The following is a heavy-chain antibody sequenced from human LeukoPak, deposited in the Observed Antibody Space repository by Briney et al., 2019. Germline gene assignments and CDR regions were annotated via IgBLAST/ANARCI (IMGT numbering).Heavy chain of an antibody. CDR2: IYYSGST. Sequence: SQTLSLTCTVSGGSISSGGYYWSWIRQHPGKGLEWIGYIYYSGSTYYNPSLKSRVTISVDTSKNQFSLKLSSVTAADTAVYYCARDGRLSRSAVNWFDPWGQGTLVTVSS. J-gene: IGHJ5*02. V-gene: IGHV4-31*03. D-gene: IGHD2/OR15-2a*01. CDR1: GGSISSGGYY. CDR3: ARDGRLSRSAVNWFDP.